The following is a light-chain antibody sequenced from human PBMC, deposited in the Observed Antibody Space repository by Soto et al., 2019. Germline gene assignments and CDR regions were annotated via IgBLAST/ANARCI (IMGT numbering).Light chain of an antibody. CDR2: GAS. V-gene: IGKV3-20*01. CDR1: QSVNSNY. Sequence: EIVLTQSPGTLSLSPGERATLSCRASQSVNSNYLAWYQQKPGQSPRVLIYGASSRATGITDRFSGSGSGTDFTLTISRLEPEDFAVYYCQQYDNSFRTFGQGTKLEIK. J-gene: IGKJ1*01. CDR3: QQYDNSFRT.